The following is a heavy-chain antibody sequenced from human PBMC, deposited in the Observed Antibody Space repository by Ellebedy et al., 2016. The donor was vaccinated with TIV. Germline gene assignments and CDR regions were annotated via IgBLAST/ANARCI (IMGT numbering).Heavy chain of an antibody. CDR3: ARSPPAGYNLYYFDC. D-gene: IGHD5-24*01. CDR1: GATFSSYA. J-gene: IGHJ4*02. V-gene: IGHV1-69*04. CDR2: IIPILGIA. Sequence: AASVNVSCKASGATFSSYAINWVRQAPGQGLEWMGRIIPILGIANYAQKFQDRVTIIADKSTSTAFMELSSLRAEDTAVYYCARSPPAGYNLYYFDCWGQGTLVTVSS.